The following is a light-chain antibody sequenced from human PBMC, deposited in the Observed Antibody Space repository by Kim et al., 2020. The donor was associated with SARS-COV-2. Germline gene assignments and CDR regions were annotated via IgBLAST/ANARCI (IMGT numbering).Light chain of an antibody. CDR1: QSVSSNS. J-gene: IGKJ1*01. V-gene: IGKV3-20*01. CDR3: QHYALSPPGGT. Sequence: EIVLTQSPGILSLSPGERATLSCRASQSVSSNSLAWYQHKPGQAPRLVIYGVSSRATGIPDRFSGSGSGTDFTLTISSLEPEDFAVYYCQHYALSPPGGTFGQGTKVDIK. CDR2: GVS.